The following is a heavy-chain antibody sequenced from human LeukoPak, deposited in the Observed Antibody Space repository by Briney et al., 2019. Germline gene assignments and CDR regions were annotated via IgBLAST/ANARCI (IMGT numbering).Heavy chain of an antibody. V-gene: IGHV3-21*04. CDR2: ISKSGTYI. CDR1: GFTFRDYT. Sequence: GGSLRLSCAASGFTFRDYTMNWVRQAPGKGLEWVSAISKSGTYIKYADSVKGRFTVSRDNAKNSLFLQMNSLRAEDTAVYYCAKVYRDNGDYFAFNVWGQGSMVTVSS. J-gene: IGHJ3*01. D-gene: IGHD4-17*01. CDR3: AKVYRDNGDYFAFNV.